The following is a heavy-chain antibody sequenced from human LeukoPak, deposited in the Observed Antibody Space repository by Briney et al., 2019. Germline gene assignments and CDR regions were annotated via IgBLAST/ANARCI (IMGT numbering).Heavy chain of an antibody. V-gene: IGHV4-59*01. Sequence: SETLSLTCTVSDDSITIYYWTWIRQPPGKGLEWIGYIDHTGSTNYNPSLNSRVTISRDTSKNHFSLELSSATAADTAVYFCARGRVSSDTWYSTYYYYFYMDVWGKGTTVTVSS. CDR1: DDSITIYY. J-gene: IGHJ6*03. CDR2: IDHTGST. D-gene: IGHD6-13*01. CDR3: ARGRVSSDTWYSTYYYYFYMDV.